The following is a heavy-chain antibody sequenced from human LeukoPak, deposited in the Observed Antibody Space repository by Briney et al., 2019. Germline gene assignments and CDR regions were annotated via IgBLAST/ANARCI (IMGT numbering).Heavy chain of an antibody. CDR3: AREYSGSGMDV. V-gene: IGHV4-39*02. CDR1: GDSISSSSYY. Sequence: SETLSLTCTVSGDSISSSSYYWGWIRQPPGNGLEWIGSIYYSGSTYYNPSLKSRVTMSVDTSKNQFSLKLSSVTAADTALYYCAREYSGSGMDVWGQGTTVTVSS. J-gene: IGHJ6*02. D-gene: IGHD5-12*01. CDR2: IYYSGST.